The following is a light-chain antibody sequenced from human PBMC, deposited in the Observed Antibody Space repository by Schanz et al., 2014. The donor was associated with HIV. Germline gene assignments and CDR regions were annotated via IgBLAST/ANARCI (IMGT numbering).Light chain of an antibody. V-gene: IGKV1-5*03. Sequence: DIQMTQSPSTLSASVGDRVTITCRASQSISNWLAWYQQKSGKAPKPLIFKASTLQSGVPSRFSGSGSGTEFTLTISSLQPDDSATYYCQQSNTFPYTFGQGTKLEIK. CDR1: QSISNW. CDR3: QQSNTFPYT. J-gene: IGKJ2*01. CDR2: KAS.